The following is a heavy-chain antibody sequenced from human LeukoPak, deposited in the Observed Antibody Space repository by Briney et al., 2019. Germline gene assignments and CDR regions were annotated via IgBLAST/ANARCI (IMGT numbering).Heavy chain of an antibody. D-gene: IGHD6-13*01. J-gene: IGHJ6*03. CDR2: IKQDGSEK. CDR1: GFTFSSYW. CDR3: ARDRELGIAASRYYYYYMDV. V-gene: IGHV3-7*01. Sequence: PGGSLRLSCAASGFTFSSYWMSWVRQAPGKGLEWVANIKQDGSEKYYVDSVKGRFTISRDNAKNSLYLQMNSLRAEDTAVYYCARDRELGIAASRYYYYYMDVWGKGTTVTVSS.